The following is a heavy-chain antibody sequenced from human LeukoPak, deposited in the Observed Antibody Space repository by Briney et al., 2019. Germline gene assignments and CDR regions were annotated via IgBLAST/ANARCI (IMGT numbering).Heavy chain of an antibody. J-gene: IGHJ3*02. D-gene: IGHD2-15*01. V-gene: IGHV3-21*01. Sequence: GGSLRLSCAASGFTFGSYSMNWVRQAPGKGLEWFSSISSSSSYTYYADSVKGRFTISRDNAKNSLYLQMNSLRAEDTAVCYCARDGASRQKYCSGGSCPYAFDIWGQGTMVTVSS. CDR3: ARDGASRQKYCSGGSCPYAFDI. CDR2: ISSSSSYT. CDR1: GFTFGSYS.